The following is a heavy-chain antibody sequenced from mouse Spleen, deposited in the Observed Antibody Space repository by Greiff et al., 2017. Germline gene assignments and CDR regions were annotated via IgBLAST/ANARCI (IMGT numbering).Heavy chain of an antibody. Sequence: VQLQQSGAELVKPGASVKMSCKASGYTFTSYWITWVKQRPGQGLEWIGDIYPGSGSTNYNEKFKSKATLTVDTSSSTAYMQLSSLTSEDSAVYYCARDYGSSYLFAYWGQGTLVTVSA. CDR1: GYTFTSYW. J-gene: IGHJ3*01. D-gene: IGHD1-1*01. CDR3: ARDYGSSYLFAY. V-gene: IGHV1-55*01. CDR2: IYPGSGST.